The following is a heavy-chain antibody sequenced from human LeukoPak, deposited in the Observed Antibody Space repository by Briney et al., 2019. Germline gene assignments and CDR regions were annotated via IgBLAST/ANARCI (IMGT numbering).Heavy chain of an antibody. D-gene: IGHD3-22*01. CDR3: AKVDSSGYSYYFDY. CDR2: IYYSGST. CDR1: GGSISSYY. J-gene: IGHJ4*02. V-gene: IGHV4-59*01. Sequence: SETLSLTCTVSGGSISSYYWSWIRQPPGKGLEWIGYIYYSGSTNYNPSLKSRVTISVDTSKNQFSLKLSSVTAADTAVYYCAKVDSSGYSYYFDYWGQGTPVTVSS.